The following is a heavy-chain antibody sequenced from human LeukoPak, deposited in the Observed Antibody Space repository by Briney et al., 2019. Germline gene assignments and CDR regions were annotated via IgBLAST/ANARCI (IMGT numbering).Heavy chain of an antibody. CDR3: ARAMYNGSSEFDP. D-gene: IGHD1-26*01. Sequence: SWETLSLTCCVSGGSISSYFWSWIRQPPGKGLEWIGYIYYSGSTNYNPSLKSRVTISVDTSKNQFSLKLSSVTAADTAVYYCARAMYNGSSEFDPWGQGTLVTVSS. J-gene: IGHJ5*02. V-gene: IGHV4-59*08. CDR1: GGSISSYF. CDR2: IYYSGST.